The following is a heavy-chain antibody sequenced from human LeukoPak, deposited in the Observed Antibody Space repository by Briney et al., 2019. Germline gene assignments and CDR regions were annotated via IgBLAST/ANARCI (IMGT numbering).Heavy chain of an antibody. CDR1: GGSFSGYY. CDR2: INHSGST. D-gene: IGHD3-3*01. V-gene: IGHV4-34*01. CDR3: ARHVQYYDFWSGYYRLMDV. Sequence: PSETLSLTCAVYGGSFSGYYWSWIRQPPGKGLEWIGEINHSGSTNYNPSLKSRVTISVDTSKNQFSLKLSSVTAADTAVYYCARHVQYYDFWSGYYRLMDVWGQGTTVTVSS. J-gene: IGHJ6*02.